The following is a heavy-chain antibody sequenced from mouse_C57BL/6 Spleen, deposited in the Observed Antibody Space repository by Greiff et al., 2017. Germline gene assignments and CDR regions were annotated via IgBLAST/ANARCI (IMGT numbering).Heavy chain of an antibody. Sequence: EVKVVESGEGLVKPGGSLKLSCAASGFTFSSYAMSWVRQTPEKRLEWVAYISSGGDYIYYADTVKGRFTISRDNARNTLYLQMSSLKSEDTAMYYCTRSGYSNYLDYWGQGTTLTVSS. CDR3: TRSGYSNYLDY. CDR1: GFTFSSYA. CDR2: ISSGGDYI. V-gene: IGHV5-9-1*02. D-gene: IGHD2-5*01. J-gene: IGHJ2*01.